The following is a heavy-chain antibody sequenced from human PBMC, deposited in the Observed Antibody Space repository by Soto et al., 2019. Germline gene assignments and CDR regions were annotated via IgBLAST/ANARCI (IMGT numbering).Heavy chain of an antibody. J-gene: IGHJ5*02. V-gene: IGHV4-31*03. CDR2: IYYIGTT. CDR3: AKNETTRPWFDP. Sequence: QVQLQESGPGLVKASQTLSLTCTVSGGSIRNGNYYWSWIRQLPGKGLEWIGNIYYIGTTSYNPSLKSRVIISIDTSKNQFSLELTSMLAADTAVYYCAKNETTRPWFDPGGQGTLVTVSS. CDR1: GGSIRNGNYY. D-gene: IGHD1-1*01.